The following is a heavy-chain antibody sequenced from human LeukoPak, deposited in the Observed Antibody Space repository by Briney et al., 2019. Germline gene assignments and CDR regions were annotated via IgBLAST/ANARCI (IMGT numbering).Heavy chain of an antibody. Sequence: GGSLRLSCAASGFTVSSNYMSWVRQAPGKGLEWVSVIYSGGSTYYADSVKGRFTISRDNSKNTLYLQMNSLRAEDTAVCYCAREDSSSWSGDRYYYYYYMDVWGKGTTVTVSS. V-gene: IGHV3-66*01. CDR1: GFTVSSNY. CDR2: IYSGGST. J-gene: IGHJ6*03. D-gene: IGHD6-13*01. CDR3: AREDSSSWSGDRYYYYYYMDV.